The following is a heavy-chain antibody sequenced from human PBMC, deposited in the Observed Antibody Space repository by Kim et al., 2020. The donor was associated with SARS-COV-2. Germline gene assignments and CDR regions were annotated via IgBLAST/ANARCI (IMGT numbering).Heavy chain of an antibody. CDR1: GLTFDESA. CDR2: ISYDGRNE. D-gene: IGHD3-22*01. V-gene: IGHV3-30-3*01. J-gene: IGHJ6*02. CDR3: ARGNYFESISLSDYYNGMDV. Sequence: GGSLRLSCAASGLTFDESAMNWVRQAPGKGLTWVAVISYDGRNEEYADSVKGRFTISRYNSKSTLYLQMNSLRVEDTAVYFCARGNYFESISLSDYYNGMDVWGQGTTVTVSS.